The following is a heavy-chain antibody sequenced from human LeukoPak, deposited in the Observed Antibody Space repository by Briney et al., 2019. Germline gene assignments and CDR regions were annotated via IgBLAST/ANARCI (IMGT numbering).Heavy chain of an antibody. CDR3: VRDRGRGGIDP. V-gene: IGHV4-39*07. D-gene: IGHD3-10*01. Sequence: KPSETLSLTCTVSGGSISSSSYYWGWIRQPPGKGLEWIGSIYYRGSTYYNMSLKSRVTISVDTSKNQFSLKVSSVTAADTAVYYCVRDRGRGGIDPWGQGNLVIVSS. CDR2: IYYRGST. CDR1: GGSISSSSYY. J-gene: IGHJ5*02.